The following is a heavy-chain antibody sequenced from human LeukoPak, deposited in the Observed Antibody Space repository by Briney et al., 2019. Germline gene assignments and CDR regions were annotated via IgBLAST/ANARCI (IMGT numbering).Heavy chain of an antibody. Sequence: PGGSLRLSCTASGFTVSSNYMTWVRQAPGKGLEWVSVIYSSGSTYYADSVKGRFTISRDNSKNTLYLQMNSLRAEDTAVYYCARNIKNDYDATDDAFDIWGQGTVVTVSA. CDR3: ARNIKNDYDATDDAFDI. V-gene: IGHV3-66*01. D-gene: IGHD4-17*01. CDR2: IYSSGST. CDR1: GFTVSSNY. J-gene: IGHJ3*02.